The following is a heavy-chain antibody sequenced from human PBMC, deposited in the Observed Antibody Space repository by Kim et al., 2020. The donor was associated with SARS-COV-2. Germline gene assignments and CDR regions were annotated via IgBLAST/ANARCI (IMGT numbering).Heavy chain of an antibody. J-gene: IGHJ5*02. CDR2: IYYSGTT. D-gene: IGHD3-16*01. V-gene: IGHV4-61*01. CDR1: GGSVRTDYY. Sequence: SETLSLTCTVSGGSVRTDYYWSWIRQPPGKGLEWIAYIYYSGTTRYNPSLKSRVTISVDTSKNQFSLRLTSVTAADTAVYYCARVRPLKYDSAWGVNWFDPWGLGTLVTVSS. CDR3: ARVRPLKYDSAWGVNWFDP.